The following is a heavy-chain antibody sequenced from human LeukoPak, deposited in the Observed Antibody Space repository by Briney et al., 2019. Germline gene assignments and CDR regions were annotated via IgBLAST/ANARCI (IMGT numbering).Heavy chain of an antibody. J-gene: IGHJ3*02. D-gene: IGHD3-10*01. CDR2: IYSGGTT. V-gene: IGHV3-66*01. CDR3: ARDWFGGAFDI. Sequence: GGSLRLSCAASGFTVSNNYMTWVRQAPGKGLEWVSVIYSGGTTNYADSVKGRFTISGDNSKNTLYLQMNSLRAEDTAVYYCARDWFGGAFDIWGQGTMVTVSS. CDR1: GFTVSNNY.